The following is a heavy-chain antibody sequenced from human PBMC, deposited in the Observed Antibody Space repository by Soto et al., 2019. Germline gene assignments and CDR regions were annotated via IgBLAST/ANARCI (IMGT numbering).Heavy chain of an antibody. J-gene: IGHJ6*02. CDR2: IIPIFGTA. Sequence: GASVKVSCKASGGTFSSYAISWVRQAPGQGLEWMGGIIPIFGTANYAQKFQGRVTITADESTSTAYMELSSLRSEDTAVYYCARSNCISTSCYLLGSQWTNYYYYYGMDVWGQGTTVTVSS. CDR1: GGTFSSYA. CDR3: ARSNCISTSCYLLGSQWTNYYYYYGMDV. V-gene: IGHV1-69*13. D-gene: IGHD2-2*01.